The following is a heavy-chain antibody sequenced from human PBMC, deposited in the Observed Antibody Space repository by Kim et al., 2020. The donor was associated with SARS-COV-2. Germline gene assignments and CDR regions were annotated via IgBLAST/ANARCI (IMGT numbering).Heavy chain of an antibody. CDR3: PRGVLVAGGVPFLY. D-gene: IGHD2-8*02. J-gene: IGHJ4*02. CDR2: INPTLGNT. V-gene: IGHV1-3*01. CDR1: GYTSITYP. Sequence: ASVKVSCKASGYTSITYPLHWLRQAPEQRLDWMGGINPTLGNTRISQKFQGRVTIPWATPATTAYMELGSQRSEDTPGYYCPRGVLVAGGVPFLYCGQ.